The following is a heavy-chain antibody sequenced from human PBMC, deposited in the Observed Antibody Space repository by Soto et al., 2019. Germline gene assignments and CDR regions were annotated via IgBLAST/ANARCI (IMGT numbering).Heavy chain of an antibody. CDR2: IYYSGRT. V-gene: IGHV4-59*01. D-gene: IGHD3-22*01. CDR1: GGSISSYY. Sequence: SETLSLTCTVSGGSISSYYWSWIRQPPGKGMEWIGYIYYSGRTNYNPSLKSRVTISVDTSKNQFSLKLSSVTAADTAVYYCARESPFRHYYDSRGYFDYWGQGTLVTVSS. CDR3: ARESPFRHYYDSRGYFDY. J-gene: IGHJ4*02.